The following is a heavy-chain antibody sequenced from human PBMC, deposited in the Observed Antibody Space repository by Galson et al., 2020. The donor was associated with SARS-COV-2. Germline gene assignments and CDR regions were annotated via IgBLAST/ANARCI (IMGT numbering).Heavy chain of an antibody. CDR1: GFTFSSYW. J-gene: IGHJ6*02. Sequence: GESLKISCAASGFTFSSYWMSWVRQAPGKGLEWVANIKQDGSEKYYVDSVKGRFTISRDNAKNSLYLQMNSLRAEDMAVYYCAGESGTIAAAGTHYYYGMDGWGQGTTVTVSS. D-gene: IGHD6-13*01. V-gene: IGHV3-7*01. CDR2: IKQDGSEK. CDR3: AGESGTIAAAGTHYYYGMDG.